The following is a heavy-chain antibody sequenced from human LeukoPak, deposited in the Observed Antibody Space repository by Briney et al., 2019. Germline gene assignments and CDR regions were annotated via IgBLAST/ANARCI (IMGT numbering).Heavy chain of an antibody. CDR2: ISYDGSYE. V-gene: IGHV3-30*02. J-gene: IGHJ4*02. CDR3: AKDLGRYRNNYFDY. Sequence: GGSLRLSCAASGFTFSSFPMHWVRQATGEGLEWVGFISYDGSYEYYADSVKGRFTISRDNSKNTLYLQMNSLRAEDTAVYYCAKDLGRYRNNYFDYWGQGTLVTVSS. CDR1: GFTFSSFP. D-gene: IGHD1-26*01.